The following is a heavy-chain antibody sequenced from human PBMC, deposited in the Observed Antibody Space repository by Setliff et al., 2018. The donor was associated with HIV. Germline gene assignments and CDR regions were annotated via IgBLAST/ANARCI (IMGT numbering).Heavy chain of an antibody. CDR1: GGSISSTNYF. Sequence: SETLSLTCTVSGGSISSTNYFWGWIRQPPGKGLEWIGTIYYHGSTYYNPSLKSRVTISIDTSKNQFSLQLTSVTAADTAVYYCARHHYSNWFDPWGQGTLVTVSS. CDR3: ARHHYSNWFDP. D-gene: IGHD2-15*01. V-gene: IGHV4-39*01. J-gene: IGHJ5*02. CDR2: IYYHGST.